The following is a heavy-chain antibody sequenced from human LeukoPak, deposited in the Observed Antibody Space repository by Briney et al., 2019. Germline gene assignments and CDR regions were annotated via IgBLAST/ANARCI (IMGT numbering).Heavy chain of an antibody. CDR3: ARRAYSSGAH. D-gene: IGHD6-19*01. CDR2: IYYSGST. CDR1: GASIISSSYY. Sequence: SETLSLTCAVSGASIISSSYYWGWIRQPPGKGLEWIGSIYYSGSTNYNPSLKSRVTISAYTSKNQFSLKLSSVTAADTAVYYCARRAYSSGAHWGQGTLVTVSS. V-gene: IGHV4-39*01. J-gene: IGHJ4*02.